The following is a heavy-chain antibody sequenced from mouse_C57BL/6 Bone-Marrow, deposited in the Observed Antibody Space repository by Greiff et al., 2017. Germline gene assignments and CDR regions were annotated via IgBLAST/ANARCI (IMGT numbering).Heavy chain of an antibody. D-gene: IGHD1-1*01. CDR1: GFTFSDYY. V-gene: IGHV5-12*01. CDR3: ARDYYYGSSYPYWYFDV. CDR2: ISNGGGST. Sequence: EVQLVESGGGLVQPGGSLKLSCAASGFTFSDYYMYWVRQTPEKRLEWVAYISNGGGSTYYPDTVKGRFTISRDNAKNTLYLQMSRLKSEDTAMYYCARDYYYGSSYPYWYFDVGGTGTTVTVSS. J-gene: IGHJ1*03.